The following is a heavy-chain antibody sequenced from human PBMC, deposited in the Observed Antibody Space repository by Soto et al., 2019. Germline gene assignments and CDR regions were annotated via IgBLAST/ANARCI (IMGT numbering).Heavy chain of an antibody. Sequence: QVQLVQSGAEVKKPGASVKVSCKSSGYRFETYAISWVRQAPGQGLEWMGWIRAYNIDTYYAQKLQDRVTMTTDTSAGTAYMELRSLRSDDTDVYYWARGHEVIIGAMDGWGQGTTVTVSS. CDR1: GYRFETYA. CDR3: ARGHEVIIGAMDG. CDR2: IRAYNIDT. J-gene: IGHJ6*02. D-gene: IGHD3-10*01. V-gene: IGHV1-18*01.